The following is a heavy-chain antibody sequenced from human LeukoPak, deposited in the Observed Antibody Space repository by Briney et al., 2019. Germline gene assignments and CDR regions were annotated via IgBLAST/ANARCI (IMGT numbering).Heavy chain of an antibody. CDR2: ISYDGNDK. J-gene: IGHJ4*02. Sequence: GGSLRLSCAASGFTFSNYAMHWVRQAPGKGLEWVAIISYDGNDKYYTDSVKGRFTISRDKSKNTLYLQMNSLRAEDTAVYYCARDLLVRGVIDYWGQGTLVTVSS. CDR3: ARDLLVRGVIDY. V-gene: IGHV3-30-3*01. D-gene: IGHD3-10*01. CDR1: GFTFSNYA.